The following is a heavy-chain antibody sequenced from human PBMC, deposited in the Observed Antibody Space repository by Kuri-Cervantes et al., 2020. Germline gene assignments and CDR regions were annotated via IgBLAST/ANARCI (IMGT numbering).Heavy chain of an antibody. D-gene: IGHD2-8*02. CDR1: GFTFSDYY. CDR2: ISSSSSYI. V-gene: IGHV3-21*03. J-gene: IGHJ6*03. Sequence: GESLKISCAASGFTFSDYYMNWVRQAPGKGLEWVSSISSSSSYIYYADSVKGRFTISRDNAKNSLYLQMNSLKTEDTAVYYCTRVKTGGYYYYYYYMDVWGKGTTVTVSS. CDR3: TRVKTGGYYYYYYYMDV.